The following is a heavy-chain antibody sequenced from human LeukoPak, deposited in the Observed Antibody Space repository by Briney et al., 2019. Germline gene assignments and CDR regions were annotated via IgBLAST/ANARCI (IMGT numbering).Heavy chain of an antibody. D-gene: IGHD6-13*01. V-gene: IGHV1-69*05. Sequence: SVKVSCKASGGTFSSYAISWVRQAPGQGLEWMGGIIPIFGTANYAQKFQGRVTITTDESTSTAYMELSRLRSDDTAVYYCARGGQQLDFDYWGQGTLVTVSS. J-gene: IGHJ4*02. CDR3: ARGGQQLDFDY. CDR1: GGTFSSYA. CDR2: IIPIFGTA.